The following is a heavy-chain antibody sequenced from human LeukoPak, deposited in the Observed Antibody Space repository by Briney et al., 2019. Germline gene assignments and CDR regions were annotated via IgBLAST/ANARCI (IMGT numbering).Heavy chain of an antibody. J-gene: IGHJ3*02. V-gene: IGHV4-39*07. Sequence: SETLSLTCTVSGGSISSSSYYWSWIRQPPGKGLEWIGEINHSGSTNYNPSLKSRVTISVDTSKNQFSLKLGSVTAADTAVYYCAKDPGAFDIWGQGTMVTVSS. CDR1: GGSISSSSYY. CDR3: AKDPGAFDI. CDR2: INHSGST.